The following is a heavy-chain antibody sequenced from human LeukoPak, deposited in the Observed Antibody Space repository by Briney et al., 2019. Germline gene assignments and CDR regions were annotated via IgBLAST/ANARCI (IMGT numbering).Heavy chain of an antibody. J-gene: IGHJ2*01. CDR1: GYTFPSYY. D-gene: IGHD3-3*01. V-gene: IGHV1-46*01. CDR3: ARDNAISRRGWYFDL. Sequence: ASVKVSCKASGYTFPSYYMHWVRQAPGQGLEWVGIINPSGGSTSYAQKFQGRVTMTRDTSTSTVYMELSSLRSEDTAVYYCARDNAISRRGWYFDLWGRGTLVTVSS. CDR2: INPSGGST.